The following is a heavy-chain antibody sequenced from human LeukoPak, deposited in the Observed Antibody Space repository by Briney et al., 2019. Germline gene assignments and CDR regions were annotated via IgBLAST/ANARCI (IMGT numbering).Heavy chain of an antibody. D-gene: IGHD3-9*01. J-gene: IGHJ6*02. Sequence: GGPLRLSCAASGFTFSSYAMSWVRQAPGKGLEWVSAISTSGGSTYYADSVKGRFTISRDNSKNTLYLQMNSLRAEDTAVYYCARDQGLTGYYGMDVWGQGTTVTVSS. CDR1: GFTFSSYA. CDR2: ISTSGGST. CDR3: ARDQGLTGYYGMDV. V-gene: IGHV3-23*01.